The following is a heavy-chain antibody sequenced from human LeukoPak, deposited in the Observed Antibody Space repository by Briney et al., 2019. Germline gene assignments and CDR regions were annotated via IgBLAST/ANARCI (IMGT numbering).Heavy chain of an antibody. Sequence: GGSLRLSCAASGFTFSSYSMNWVRQAPGKGLEWVSAISGSGGSTYYADSVKGRFTISRDNSKNTLYLQMNSLRAEDTAVYYCAKTLTPAADYYYYYMDVWGKGTTVTVSS. CDR1: GFTFSSYS. CDR2: ISGSGGST. J-gene: IGHJ6*03. CDR3: AKTLTPAADYYYYYMDV. V-gene: IGHV3-23*01. D-gene: IGHD2-15*01.